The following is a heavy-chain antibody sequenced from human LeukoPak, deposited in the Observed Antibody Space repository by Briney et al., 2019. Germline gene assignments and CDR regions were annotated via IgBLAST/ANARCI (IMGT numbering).Heavy chain of an antibody. CDR2: TYYRSKWYN. V-gene: IGHV6-1*01. D-gene: IGHD6-19*01. CDR1: GDSVCSNSAA. CDR3: ASEVIAVAGNYYYGMDV. J-gene: IGHJ6*02. Sequence: SQTLSLTCAISGDSVCSNSAAGNWIRQSPSRGLEWLGRTYYRSKWYNDYAVSVKSRITINPDTSKNQFSLQLNSVTPEDTAVYYCASEVIAVAGNYYYGMDVWGQGTTVTVSS.